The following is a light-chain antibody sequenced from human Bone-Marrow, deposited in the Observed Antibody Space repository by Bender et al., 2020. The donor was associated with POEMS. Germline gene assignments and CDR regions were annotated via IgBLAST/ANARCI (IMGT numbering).Light chain of an antibody. J-gene: IGLJ2*01. CDR3: GSRDSSGNHVI. V-gene: IGLV3-19*01. Sequence: SSELTQDPAVSVALGQTVRITCQGGSLRTYFASWYQQKSGQAPLLVLYDTNNRPSRIPDRFSGSYTGNTASLTITGAQAEDEADYYCGSRDSSGNHVIFGGGTKVTVL. CDR2: DTN. CDR1: SLRTYF.